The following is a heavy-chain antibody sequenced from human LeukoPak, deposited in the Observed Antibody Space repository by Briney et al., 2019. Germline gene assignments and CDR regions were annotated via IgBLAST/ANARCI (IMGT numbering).Heavy chain of an antibody. V-gene: IGHV3-53*01. J-gene: IGHJ3*02. Sequence: GGSLRLSCAASGFTVRNNYMSWVRKAPGKGLEWVSLIYSGGSTYYADSVKGRFTISRDNAKNSLYLQMNSLRAEDTAVYYCARVVHPYDYESSGLTYDAFDIWGQGTMVTVSS. CDR2: IYSGGST. CDR1: GFTVRNNY. CDR3: ARVVHPYDYESSGLTYDAFDI. D-gene: IGHD3-22*01.